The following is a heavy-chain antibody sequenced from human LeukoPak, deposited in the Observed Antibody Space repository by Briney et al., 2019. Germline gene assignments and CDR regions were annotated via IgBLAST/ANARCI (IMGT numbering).Heavy chain of an antibody. CDR2: IRQDGSET. J-gene: IGHJ4*02. Sequence: GGSLRLSCAASGFTFTNYWMTWVRQAPGKGPEWVANIRQDGSETNYVDSVRGRFTIARDNTKNSLYLQMTSLRGEDTAVYYCASRAGKPGNTPWCFDYWGQGALATVSS. CDR1: GFTFTNYW. V-gene: IGHV3-7*01. D-gene: IGHD1-7*01. CDR3: ASRAGKPGNTPWCFDY.